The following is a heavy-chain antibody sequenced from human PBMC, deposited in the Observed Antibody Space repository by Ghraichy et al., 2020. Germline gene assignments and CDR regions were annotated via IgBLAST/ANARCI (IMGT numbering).Heavy chain of an antibody. D-gene: IGHD1-26*01. Sequence: LRLSCSVSGDSISSGSHFWAWIRQAPGEGLEWIGSMYYSGTSYYNSSLESRVTISRDTSQNQFTLKLTSVTAADTAFYYCARHQWELRGFDYWGHGALVTVSS. CDR2: MYYSGTS. J-gene: IGHJ4*01. V-gene: IGHV4-39*01. CDR3: ARHQWELRGFDY. CDR1: GDSISSGSHF.